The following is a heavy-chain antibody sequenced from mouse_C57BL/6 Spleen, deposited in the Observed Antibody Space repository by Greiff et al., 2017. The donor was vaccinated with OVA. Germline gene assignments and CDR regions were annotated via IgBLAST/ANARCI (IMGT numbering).Heavy chain of an antibody. CDR1: GYTFTDYN. CDR3: ARSEDDYDYFDY. Sequence: VQLKESGPELVKPGASVKIPCKASGYTFTDYNMDWVKQSHGKSLEWIGDINPNNGGTIYNQKFKGKATLTVDKSSSTAYMELRSLTSEDTAVYYCARSEDDYDYFDYWGQGTTLTVSS. V-gene: IGHV1-18*01. CDR2: INPNNGGT. D-gene: IGHD2-4*01. J-gene: IGHJ2*01.